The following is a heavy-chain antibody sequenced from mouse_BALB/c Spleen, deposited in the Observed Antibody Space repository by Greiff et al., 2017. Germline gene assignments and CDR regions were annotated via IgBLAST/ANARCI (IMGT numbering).Heavy chain of an antibody. V-gene: IGHV2-9*02. CDR2: IWAGGST. D-gene: IGHD2-4*01. CDR3: AREGITLYYAMDY. CDR1: GFSLTSYG. Sequence: VKVVESGPGLVAPSQSLSITCTVSGFSLTSYGVHWVRQPPGKGLEWLGVIWAGGSTNYNSALMSRLSISKDNSKSQVFLKMNSLQTDDTAMYYCAREGITLYYAMDYWGQGTSVTVSS. J-gene: IGHJ4*01.